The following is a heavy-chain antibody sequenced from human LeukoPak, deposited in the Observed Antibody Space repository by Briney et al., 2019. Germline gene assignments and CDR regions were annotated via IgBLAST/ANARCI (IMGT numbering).Heavy chain of an antibody. Sequence: SKTLPLTCTVSGGSISSYYWSWIRQPAGKGLEWIGRIYTSGSTNYNPSLKSRVTMSVDTSKNQFSLKLSSVTAADTAVYYCSKWSYYYMDVWGKGTTVTVSS. J-gene: IGHJ6*03. CDR3: SKWSYYYMDV. V-gene: IGHV4-4*07. D-gene: IGHD2-8*01. CDR2: IYTSGST. CDR1: GGSISSYY.